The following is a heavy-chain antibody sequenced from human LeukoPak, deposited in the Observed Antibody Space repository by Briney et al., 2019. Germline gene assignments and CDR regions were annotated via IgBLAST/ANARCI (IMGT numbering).Heavy chain of an antibody. V-gene: IGHV3-9*01. D-gene: IGHD3-10*01. Sequence: PGRSLRLSCAASGFTFDDYAMHWVRQAPGKGLEWVSGISWNSGSIGYADSVKGRFTISRDNAKNSLYLQMNSLRAEDTALYYCAKADAYRHYYGSGSYDYWGQGTLVTVSS. CDR3: AKADAYRHYYGSGSYDY. J-gene: IGHJ4*02. CDR1: GFTFDDYA. CDR2: ISWNSGSI.